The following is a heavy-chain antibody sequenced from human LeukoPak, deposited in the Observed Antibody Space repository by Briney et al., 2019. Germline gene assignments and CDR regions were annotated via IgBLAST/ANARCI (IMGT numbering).Heavy chain of an antibody. D-gene: IGHD3-16*01. CDR1: RFTFSTYT. J-gene: IGHJ4*02. Sequence: PGRSLRLSCAASRFTFSTYTMNWVRQAPGKGLEWVSSITIITSYIYYADSLKGRFTISRDNAKHSLYLQMNSLRAEDTAVYYCAKQKGEKFLEIDCWGQGTLVTVSS. CDR2: ITIITSYI. V-gene: IGHV3-21*04. CDR3: AKQKGEKFLEIDC.